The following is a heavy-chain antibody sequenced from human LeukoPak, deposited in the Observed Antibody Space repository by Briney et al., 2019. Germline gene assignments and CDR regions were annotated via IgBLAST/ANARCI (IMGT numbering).Heavy chain of an antibody. CDR2: VKQDGTEK. Sequence: PGGSLRLSCEASGFTFRDYWMTWVRQAPGKGLEWVANVKQDGTEKFYVDSVKGRFTISRDNGKNSLYLQMNSRRVEDTAIYYCARAGGTSWADYWSQGTLVTVSS. V-gene: IGHV3-7*01. CDR3: ARAGGTSWADY. D-gene: IGHD6-13*01. J-gene: IGHJ4*02. CDR1: GFTFRDYW.